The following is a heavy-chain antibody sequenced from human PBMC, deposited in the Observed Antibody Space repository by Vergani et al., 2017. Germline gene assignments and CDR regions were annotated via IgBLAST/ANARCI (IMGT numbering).Heavy chain of an antibody. CDR1: GGSISSSSYY. CDR2: IYYSGST. V-gene: IGHV4-39*07. D-gene: IGHD1-1*01. Sequence: QLQLQESGPGLVKPSETLSLTCTVSGGSISSSSYYWGWIRQPPGKGWGLIGSIYYSGSTYYNPSLKSRVTISVDTSKNQFSLKLSSVTAADTAVYYCASASQLYYFDYWGQGTLVTVSS. CDR3: ASASQLYYFDY. J-gene: IGHJ4*02.